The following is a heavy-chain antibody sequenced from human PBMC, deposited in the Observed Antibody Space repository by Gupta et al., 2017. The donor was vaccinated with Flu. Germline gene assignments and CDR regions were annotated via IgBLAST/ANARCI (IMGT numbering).Heavy chain of an antibody. CDR1: GFTFSSYA. CDR2: ISGSGGST. Sequence: EVQLLESGGGLVQPGGSLRLSCAASGFTFSSYAMSWVRQAPGKGLEWVSAISGSGGSTYYADSVKGRFTISRDKSKNTLYLQMNSLRAEDTAVYYCAKDLTMIVVVPMNWFDPWGQGTLVTVSS. J-gene: IGHJ5*02. V-gene: IGHV3-23*01. D-gene: IGHD3-22*01. CDR3: AKDLTMIVVVPMNWFDP.